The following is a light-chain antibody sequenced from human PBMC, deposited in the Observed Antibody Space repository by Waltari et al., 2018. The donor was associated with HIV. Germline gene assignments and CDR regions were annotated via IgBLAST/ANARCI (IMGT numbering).Light chain of an antibody. CDR1: YNNVGSHG. Sequence: QSGLSQPPSVSKTLRQTAILTCDGDYNNVGSHGATWFQQHRGRPPKLPSYMTNGRPSGVSGKFCASRSRDYADLSFSSWESEDEAYYFRSSWDSTLSAWVFGGETQLTVL. CDR3: SSWDSTLSAWV. V-gene: IGLV10-54*01. CDR2: MTN. J-gene: IGLJ3*02.